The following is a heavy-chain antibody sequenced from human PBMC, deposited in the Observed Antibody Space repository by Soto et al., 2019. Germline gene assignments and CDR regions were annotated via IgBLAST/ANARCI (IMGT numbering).Heavy chain of an antibody. CDR1: GFTFSDYY. CDR3: AGQYSSSSVEF. CDR2: ISSGAITI. Sequence: QVQLVESGGGLVKPGGSLRLSCAASGFTFSDYYINWIRQAPGKGLEWVSYISSGAITIYYADSVKGRFTISRDNAKNSLYLQMNSLRAEDTAVYYCAGQYSSSSVEFWGQGTLVTVSS. J-gene: IGHJ4*02. V-gene: IGHV3-11*01. D-gene: IGHD6-6*01.